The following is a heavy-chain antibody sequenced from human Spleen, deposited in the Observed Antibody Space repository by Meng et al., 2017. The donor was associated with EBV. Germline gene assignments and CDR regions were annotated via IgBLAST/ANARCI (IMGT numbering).Heavy chain of an antibody. V-gene: IGHV4-4*02. J-gene: IGHJ4*02. CDR1: GGSSSSSNW. CDR3: ARAPNDGYHPLGY. D-gene: IGHD5-24*01. CDR2: IYPSGST. Sequence: QGKLEASGPVLVQPCGTPSLSSVVSGGSSSSSNWWSWVRPPPGKGLEWIGEIYPSGSTNYNPSLKSRVTISVDKSKNQFSLRLNSVTAADTAVYSCARAPNDGYHPLGYWGQGTLVTVSS.